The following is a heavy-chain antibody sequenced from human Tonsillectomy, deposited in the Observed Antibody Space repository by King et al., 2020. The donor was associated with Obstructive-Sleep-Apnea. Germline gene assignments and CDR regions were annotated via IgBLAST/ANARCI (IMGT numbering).Heavy chain of an antibody. D-gene: IGHD3-10*01. V-gene: IGHV1-69*10. CDR1: GVTFSSYA. CDR2: IIPILGIA. J-gene: IGHJ4*02. Sequence: QLVQSGAEVKKPGSSVKVSCKASGVTFSSYAISWVRQAPGQGLEWMGGIIPILGIANYAQKFQGRVTITADKSTSTDYMELSSPRSEDTAVYYCARVQGSGPDYFDYWGQGTLVTVSS. CDR3: ARVQGSGPDYFDY.